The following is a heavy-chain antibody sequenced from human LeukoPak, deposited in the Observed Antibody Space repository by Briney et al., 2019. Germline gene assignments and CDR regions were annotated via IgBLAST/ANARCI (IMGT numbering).Heavy chain of an antibody. CDR2: IYHSGST. CDR1: GGSFRGYY. CDR3: ARGLTVTTTSGVY. D-gene: IGHD4-17*01. V-gene: IGHV4-34*01. Sequence: SESLSLTCAVYGGSFRGYYWSWIRQPPGKGLEWSGEIYHSGSTNYNPSLKSRVTISVDTSKNQFSLKLSSVTAADTAVYYCARGLTVTTTSGVYWGQGTLVTVSS. J-gene: IGHJ4*02.